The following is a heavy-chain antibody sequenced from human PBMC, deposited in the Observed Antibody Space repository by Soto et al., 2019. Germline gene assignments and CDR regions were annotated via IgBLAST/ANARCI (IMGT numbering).Heavy chain of an antibody. CDR2: IYYSGST. V-gene: IGHV4-59*01. Sequence: QVQLQESGPGLVKPSETLSLTCTVSGGSISSYYWSWIRQPPGKGLEWIGYIYYSGSTNYNPSLKSRATISVDTSKNQFSLKLSSVTAADTAVYYCARGQPTYYYDSSGYYRGDLYDYWGQGTLVTVSS. CDR1: GGSISSYY. CDR3: ARGQPTYYYDSSGYYRGDLYDY. J-gene: IGHJ4*02. D-gene: IGHD3-22*01.